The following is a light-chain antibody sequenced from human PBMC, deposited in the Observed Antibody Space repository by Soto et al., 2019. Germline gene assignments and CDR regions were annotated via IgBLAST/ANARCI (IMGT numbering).Light chain of an antibody. CDR3: QQYVSPPIT. V-gene: IGKV3-11*01. CDR2: DAS. J-gene: IGKJ5*01. CDR1: QSVGTY. Sequence: EIVLTQSPDTLSLSPGERATLSCRASQSVGTYLAWYQQKPGQAPRLLINDASNRATGIPARFSGSGSGTDFTLTISSLEPEDFAVYYCQQYVSPPITFGQGTRLEIK.